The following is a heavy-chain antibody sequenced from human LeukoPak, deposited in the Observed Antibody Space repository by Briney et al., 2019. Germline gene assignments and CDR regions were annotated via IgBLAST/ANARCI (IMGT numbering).Heavy chain of an antibody. J-gene: IGHJ3*01. D-gene: IGHD3-9*01. CDR1: GFTLDDYA. Sequence: GGSLRLSCAASGFTLDDYAMHWVRQAPGKGLEWVSGINWNSGNIGYADSVKGRFTISRDNAKNSLYLQMNSLRAEDTALYYCAKGGDIDILNSHDAFDVWGQGTMATVSS. V-gene: IGHV3-9*01. CDR3: AKGGDIDILNSHDAFDV. CDR2: INWNSGNI.